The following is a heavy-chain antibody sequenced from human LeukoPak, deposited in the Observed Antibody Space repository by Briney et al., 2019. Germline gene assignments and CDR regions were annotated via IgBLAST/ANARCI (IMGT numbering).Heavy chain of an antibody. CDR3: ARDDSSGYPNY. CDR1: GFTFSSYS. Sequence: GGSLRLSCAASGFTFSSYSMNWVRQAPGKGLDWVSSISSSSSYIYYADSVKGRFTISRDNAKNSLYLQMNSLRAEDTAVYYCARDDSSGYPNYWGQGTLVTVSS. D-gene: IGHD3-22*01. J-gene: IGHJ4*02. V-gene: IGHV3-21*01. CDR2: ISSSSSYI.